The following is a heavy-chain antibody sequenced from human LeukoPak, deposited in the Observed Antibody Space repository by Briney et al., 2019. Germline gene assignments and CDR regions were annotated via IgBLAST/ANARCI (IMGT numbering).Heavy chain of an antibody. CDR2: IYHSGST. V-gene: IGHV4-4*02. CDR1: GGSISSSNW. J-gene: IGHJ3*02. D-gene: IGHD5-24*01. Sequence: SETLSLTCAVSGGSISSSNWWSWVRQPPGKGLEWIGEIYHSGSTNYNPSLKSRVTISVDKSKNQFSLKLSSVTAADTAVYYCARREMATLDGAFDIWGQGTMVTVSS. CDR3: ARREMATLDGAFDI.